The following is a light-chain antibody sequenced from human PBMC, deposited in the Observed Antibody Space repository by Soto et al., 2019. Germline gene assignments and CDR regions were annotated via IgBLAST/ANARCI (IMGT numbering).Light chain of an antibody. V-gene: IGKV1-5*01. Sequence: DIHMTQSPSTLSASVGDRVTITCPASQSISSWLAWYQQKPGKAPKLLIYAASTLQSGVPSRFSGSGSGTDFTLTISCLQSEDFATYYCQQYYSYPRTFGQGTKVDI. CDR2: AAS. CDR3: QQYYSYPRT. CDR1: QSISSW. J-gene: IGKJ1*01.